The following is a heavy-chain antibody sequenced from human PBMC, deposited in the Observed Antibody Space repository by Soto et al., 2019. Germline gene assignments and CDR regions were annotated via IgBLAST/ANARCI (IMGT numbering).Heavy chain of an antibody. Sequence: ASVKVSCKASGYTFTSYYMHWVRQAPGQGLEWMGIINPSGGSTSYAQKFQGRVTMTRDTSTSTVYMELSSLRSEDTAVYYCAREPTMVRGNAPDAFDIWGQGTIVTVSS. CDR2: INPSGGST. J-gene: IGHJ3*02. D-gene: IGHD3-10*01. V-gene: IGHV1-46*03. CDR1: GYTFTSYY. CDR3: AREPTMVRGNAPDAFDI.